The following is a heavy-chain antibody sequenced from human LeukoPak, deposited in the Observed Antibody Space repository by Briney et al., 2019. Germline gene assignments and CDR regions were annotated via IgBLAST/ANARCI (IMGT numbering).Heavy chain of an antibody. CDR2: INPNSGGT. CDR1: GYTFTGYY. CDR3: ARDYGELWFGELLRNWFDP. D-gene: IGHD3-10*01. J-gene: IGHJ5*02. V-gene: IGHV1-2*02. Sequence: ASVKVSYKASGYTFTGYYMHWVRQAPGQGLEWMGWINPNSGGTNYAQKFQGRVTMTRDTSISTAYMELSRLRSDDTAVCYCARDYGELWFGELLRNWFDPWGQGTLVTVSS.